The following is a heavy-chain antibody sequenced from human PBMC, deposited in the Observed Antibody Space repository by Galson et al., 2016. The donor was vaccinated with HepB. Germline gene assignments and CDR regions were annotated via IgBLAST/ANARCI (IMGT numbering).Heavy chain of an antibody. CDR3: ARESAMYHHGSGSWTGGVRQYYFDY. J-gene: IGHJ4*02. Sequence: SVKVSCKASGYTFTGYYMHWVRQAPGQGLEWMGWINPNSGGTNYAQMFQGRVTMARDTSISTAYMELSRLRSDDTAVYYCARESAMYHHGSGSWTGGVRQYYFDYWGQGTLVTVSS. CDR2: INPNSGGT. CDR1: GYTFTGYY. D-gene: IGHD3-10*01. V-gene: IGHV1-2*02.